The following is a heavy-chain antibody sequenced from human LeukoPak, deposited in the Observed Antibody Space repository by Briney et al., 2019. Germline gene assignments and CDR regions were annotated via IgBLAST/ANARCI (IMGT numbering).Heavy chain of an antibody. D-gene: IGHD2-2*01. CDR2: INWNGGST. CDR1: GFTFDDYG. CDR3: PRQLLWGYDP. V-gene: IGHV3-20*04. Sequence: GGSLRLSCAASGFTFDDYGMSWVRQAPGKGLEWVSGINWNGGSTGYADSMKGRFTISRDNAKNSLYLQMNSLSAEDTALYYCPRQLLWGYDPWGQGTLVTVSS. J-gene: IGHJ5*02.